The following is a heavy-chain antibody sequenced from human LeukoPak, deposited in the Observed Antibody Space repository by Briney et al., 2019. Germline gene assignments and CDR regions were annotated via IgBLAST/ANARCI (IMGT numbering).Heavy chain of an antibody. CDR1: GYSFTSYW. Sequence: GESLNISCKGSGYSFTSYWISWVRQMPGKGLEWMGWIEPSDSYTNYSPSFQGHVTISADKSISTAYLQWSSLKASDTAMDYCAREPAGSAGIGYYYCMDVWGKGTTVTVSS. D-gene: IGHD1-26*01. J-gene: IGHJ6*04. CDR3: AREPAGSAGIGYYYCMDV. CDR2: IEPSDSYT. V-gene: IGHV5-10-1*01.